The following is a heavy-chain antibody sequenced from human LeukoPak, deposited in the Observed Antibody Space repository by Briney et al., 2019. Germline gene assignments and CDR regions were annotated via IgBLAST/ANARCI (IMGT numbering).Heavy chain of an antibody. CDR2: INPNSGGT. V-gene: IGHV1-2*02. Sequence: GASVKVSCEASGYTFTGYYMHWVRQAPGQGLEWMGWINPNSGGTNYAQKFQGRVTMTRDTSISTAYMELSRLRSDDTAVYYCARLDRSYGDYIFDYWGQGTLVTVSS. J-gene: IGHJ4*02. CDR1: GYTFTGYY. CDR3: ARLDRSYGDYIFDY. D-gene: IGHD4-17*01.